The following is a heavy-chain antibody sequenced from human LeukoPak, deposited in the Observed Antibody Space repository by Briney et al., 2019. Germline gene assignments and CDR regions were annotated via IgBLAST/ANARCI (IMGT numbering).Heavy chain of an antibody. CDR2: IRYDGSNK. CDR1: AFTFTSYG. J-gene: IGHJ4*02. CDR3: AKDKGHPHLYYFDY. Sequence: GGSLRLSCAVSAFTFTSYGMHWVRQAPGKGLEWVAFIRYDGSNKYYADSVKGRFTISRDNSKNTLYLQMNSLRAEDTAVYYCAKDKGHPHLYYFDYWGQGTLVTVSS. V-gene: IGHV3-30*02.